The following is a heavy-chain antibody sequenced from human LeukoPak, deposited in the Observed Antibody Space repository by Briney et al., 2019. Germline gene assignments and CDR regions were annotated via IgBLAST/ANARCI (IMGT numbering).Heavy chain of an antibody. CDR3: AKDRYYDNSGDHYESEY. J-gene: IGHJ4*02. CDR1: GFTFSGYG. D-gene: IGHD3-22*01. CDR2: ISSSSSYI. Sequence: GGSLRLSCVGSGFTFSGYGMNWVRQAPGKGLEWVSSISSSSSYIYYADSVKGRFTISRDNAKNSVYLQMKSLRAEDTAVYYCAKDRYYDNSGDHYESEYWGQGTLVTVSS. V-gene: IGHV3-21*04.